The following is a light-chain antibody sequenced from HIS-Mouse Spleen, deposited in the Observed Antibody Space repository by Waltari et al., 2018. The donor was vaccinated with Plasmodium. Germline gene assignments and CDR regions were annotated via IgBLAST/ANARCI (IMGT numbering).Light chain of an antibody. CDR3: QQYNSYSWT. V-gene: IGKV1-5*03. Sequence: DIQMTQSPSTVSASVGERVTITCPASQSISSRLAWYQQKPGKAPKLLIYKASSLESGVPSRFSGSGSGTEFTLTISSLQPDDFATYYCQQYNSYSWTFGQGTKVEIK. CDR2: KAS. J-gene: IGKJ1*01. CDR1: QSISSR.